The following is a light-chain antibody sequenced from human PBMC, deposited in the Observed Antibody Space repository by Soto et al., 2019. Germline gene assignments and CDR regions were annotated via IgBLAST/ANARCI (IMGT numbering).Light chain of an antibody. J-gene: IGKJ1*01. V-gene: IGKV3-15*01. CDR2: GAS. Sequence: EIVMTQSPATLSVSPGERATLSCRASQSVSSNLAWYQQKPGQSPRLLIYGASTRATGIPARFSGSGSGTQFTLSLSSLQSEDSAVYYCQQYNNWPPAWTFGQGTKVEIE. CDR1: QSVSSN. CDR3: QQYNNWPPAWT.